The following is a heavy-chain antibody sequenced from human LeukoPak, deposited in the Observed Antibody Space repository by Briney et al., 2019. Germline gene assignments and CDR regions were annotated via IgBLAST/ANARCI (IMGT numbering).Heavy chain of an antibody. V-gene: IGHV1-8*02. Sequence: ASVKVSCKASGYTFTGYYMHWVRQATGQGLEWMGWMNPNSGNTGYAQKFQGRVTMTRNTSISTAYMELSSLRSEDTAVYYCARGGAVRGVIISTREWGQGTLVTVSS. CDR2: MNPNSGNT. CDR3: ARGGAVRGVIISTRE. J-gene: IGHJ4*02. D-gene: IGHD3-10*01. CDR1: GYTFTGYY.